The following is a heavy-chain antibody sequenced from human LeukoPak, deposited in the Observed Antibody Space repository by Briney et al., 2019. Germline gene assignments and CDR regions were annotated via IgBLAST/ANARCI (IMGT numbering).Heavy chain of an antibody. CDR2: INHSGST. D-gene: IGHD5-24*01. Sequence: SETLSLTCAVYGGSFSDYYWSWIRQPPGKGLEWIGEINHSGSTNYNPSLKSRVTISVDTSKNQFSLKLSSVTAADTAVYYCARVVVRDGYHDAWFDPWGQGTLVTVSS. J-gene: IGHJ5*02. CDR3: ARVVVRDGYHDAWFDP. V-gene: IGHV4-34*01. CDR1: GGSFSDYY.